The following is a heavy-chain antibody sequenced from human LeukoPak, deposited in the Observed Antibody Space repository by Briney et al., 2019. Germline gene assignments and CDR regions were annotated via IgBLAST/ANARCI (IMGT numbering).Heavy chain of an antibody. D-gene: IGHD3-22*01. Sequence: ASVKVSCKASGYTFTGYYMHWVRQAPGQGLEWMGWINPNSGGTNYAQKFQGRVTMTRDTSISTAYMELSRLRSDDTAVYYCARGSPHYYDSSGYYSNDAFDIWGQGTMVTVSS. CDR3: ARGSPHYYDSSGYYSNDAFDI. V-gene: IGHV1-2*02. CDR1: GYTFTGYY. J-gene: IGHJ3*02. CDR2: INPNSGGT.